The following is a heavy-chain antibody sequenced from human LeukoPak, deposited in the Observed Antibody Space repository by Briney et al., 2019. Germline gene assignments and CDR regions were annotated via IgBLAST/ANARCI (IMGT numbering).Heavy chain of an antibody. CDR3: AELGITMIGGV. J-gene: IGHJ6*04. CDR1: GFTFSSYE. CDR2: ISSSGSTI. Sequence: GGSLRLSCAASGFTFSSYEMNWVRQAPGKGLEGVSYISSSGSTIYYAASVKGRFTISRDNAKNSLYLQMKRLRAEDTAVYYCAELGITMIGGVWGKGTTVTISS. D-gene: IGHD3-10*02. V-gene: IGHV3-48*03.